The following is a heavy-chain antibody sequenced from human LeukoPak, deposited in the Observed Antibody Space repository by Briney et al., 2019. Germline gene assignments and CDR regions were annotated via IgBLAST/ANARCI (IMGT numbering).Heavy chain of an antibody. J-gene: IGHJ3*02. V-gene: IGHV3-53*01. CDR1: GFAVSSTY. CDR3: ARGVGQDAFDI. Sequence: GGSLRLSCAASGFAVSSTYMSWVRQAPGKGLEWVSTLYSGGSTHYADSVKGRFTISRDNSKNTLYLQMTSLRVEDTAVYYCARGVGQDAFDIWGQGTMVTVS. D-gene: IGHD1-26*01. CDR2: LYSGGST.